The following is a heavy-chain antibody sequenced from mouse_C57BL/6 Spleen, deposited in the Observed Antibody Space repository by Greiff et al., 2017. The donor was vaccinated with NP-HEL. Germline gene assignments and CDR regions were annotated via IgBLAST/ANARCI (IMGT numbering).Heavy chain of an antibody. CDR2: INYDGSST. J-gene: IGHJ1*03. CDR1: GFTFSDYY. Sequence: EVQLQESEGGLVQPGSSMKLSCIASGFTFSDYYMAWVRQVPEKGLEWVANINYDGSSTYYLDSLTIRFLISIDNAKIILYLQMSSLKAEDTDTYYWAREGGTTVVATGTWYFDVWGTGTTVTVSS. CDR3: AREGGTTVVATGTWYFDV. D-gene: IGHD1-1*01. V-gene: IGHV5-16*01.